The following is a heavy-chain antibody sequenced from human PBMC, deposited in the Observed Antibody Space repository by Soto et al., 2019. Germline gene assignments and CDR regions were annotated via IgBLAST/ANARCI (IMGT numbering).Heavy chain of an antibody. CDR3: ARERMVRGVFTVFDY. J-gene: IGHJ4*02. V-gene: IGHV1-18*04. CDR1: GYTFTSYG. D-gene: IGHD3-10*01. CDR2: ISAYNGNT. Sequence: ASVKVSCKASGYTFTSYGISWVRQAPGQGLEWMGWISAYNGNTNYAQKLQGRVTMTTDTSTSTAYMELNSLRAEDTAVYYCARERMVRGVFTVFDYWGQGTLVTVSS.